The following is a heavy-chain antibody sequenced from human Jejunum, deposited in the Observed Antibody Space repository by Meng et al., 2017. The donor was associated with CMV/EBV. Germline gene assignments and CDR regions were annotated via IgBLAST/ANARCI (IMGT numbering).Heavy chain of an antibody. CDR3: ARGGWGNWNFAH. CDR2: VEDGGTT. J-gene: IGHJ4*02. CDR1: CGPLPPPSSS. V-gene: IGHV4-61*01. Sequence: SCGPLPPPSSSLFLVRLPPAQRLDLIGLVEDGGTTRYKPSLVRRVSISVDTSTNQFSLTLNSVTAADTAIYYCARGGWGNWNFAHWGQGKLVTVSS. D-gene: IGHD1-1*01.